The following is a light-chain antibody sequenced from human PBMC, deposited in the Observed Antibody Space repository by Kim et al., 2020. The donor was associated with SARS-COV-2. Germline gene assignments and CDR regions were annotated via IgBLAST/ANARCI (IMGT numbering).Light chain of an antibody. CDR3: GTWDTSLSAVV. J-gene: IGLJ2*01. Sequence: GQRVTNSCSGSRTIIGNIYVSWYQQLPGTAPRLLIYDNNKRPSGIPDRFSGSKSGTSATLGITGLQTGDAADYYCGTWDTSLSAVVFGGGTQLTVL. V-gene: IGLV1-51*01. CDR1: RTIIGNIY. CDR2: DNN.